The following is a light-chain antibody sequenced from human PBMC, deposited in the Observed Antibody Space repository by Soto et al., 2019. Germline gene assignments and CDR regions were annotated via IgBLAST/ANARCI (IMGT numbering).Light chain of an antibody. J-gene: IGKJ1*01. CDR1: QSVSRN. CDR2: GAS. V-gene: IGKV3-15*01. Sequence: EIVMTQSPATLYVSPGERATLSCRASQSVSRNLAWYQQKPGQAPRLFIYGASTRATGVPARFSGSGSGTEFTLTISGLQSEDFAVYYCQQYNNWPGKTFGQGTKVDI. CDR3: QQYNNWPGKT.